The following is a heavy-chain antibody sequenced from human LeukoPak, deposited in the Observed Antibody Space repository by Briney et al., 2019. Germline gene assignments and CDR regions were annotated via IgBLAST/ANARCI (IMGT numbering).Heavy chain of an antibody. CDR3: AKAGYDFWSGYYGYYYMDV. D-gene: IGHD3-3*01. J-gene: IGHJ6*03. CDR2: IIPIFGTA. CDR1: GGTFSSYA. Sequence: GASVKVSCKASGGTFSSYAISWVRQAPGQGLEWMGGIIPIFGTANYAQKFQGRVTITADKSTSTAYMELSSLRSEDTAVYSCAKAGYDFWSGYYGYYYMDVWGKGTTVTVSS. V-gene: IGHV1-69*06.